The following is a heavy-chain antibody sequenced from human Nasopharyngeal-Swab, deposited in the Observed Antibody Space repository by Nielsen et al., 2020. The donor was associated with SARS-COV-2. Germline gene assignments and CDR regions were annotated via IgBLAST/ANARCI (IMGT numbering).Heavy chain of an antibody. D-gene: IGHD3-3*01. Sequence: GGSLRLSCAASGITFSSYAMSWVRQAPGNGLEWVSTISGSGGSTYYADSVKGRFTTSRDNSENPLSLQMNSQRAEDTALYYCAKGTDSDNDFWSGYPTTLDSWGQGTLVTVSS. CDR3: AKGTDSDNDFWSGYPTTLDS. J-gene: IGHJ4*02. CDR1: GITFSSYA. CDR2: ISGSGGST. V-gene: IGHV3-23*01.